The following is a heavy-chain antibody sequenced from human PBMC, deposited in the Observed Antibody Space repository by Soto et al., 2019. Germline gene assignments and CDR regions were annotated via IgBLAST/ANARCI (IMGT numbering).Heavy chain of an antibody. V-gene: IGHV1-18*01. CDR2: ISGDNSNR. J-gene: IGHJ5*02. CDR3: ARDVAWYTNTTPGEDWLDP. CDR1: GYTFKKYG. D-gene: IGHD2-8*01. Sequence: EASVKVSCKTSGYTFKKYGITCVRQAPGQGLEWMGWISGDNSNRNYAQKLQGRVTMTTDTSTTTAYMELRSLRSDDTAVYFCARDVAWYTNTTPGEDWLDPWGQGTLVTVSS.